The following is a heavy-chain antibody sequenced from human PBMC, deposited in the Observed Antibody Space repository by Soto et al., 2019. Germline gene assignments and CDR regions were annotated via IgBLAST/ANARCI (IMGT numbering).Heavy chain of an antibody. D-gene: IGHD3-3*01. CDR2: IFHTGST. V-gene: IGHV4-30-2*01. CDR1: GGSISSGGYS. CDR3: ARVKGGDLFRFNWFIDR. Sequence: SETLSLTCAVSGGSISSGGYSWSWIRQPPGKGLEWIAYIFHTGSTFYNSSLKPRVSISVDRSKNQFSLKLKSVTETDTAVYYCARVKGGDLFRFNWFIDRWGRGTLVTVSS. J-gene: IGHJ2*01.